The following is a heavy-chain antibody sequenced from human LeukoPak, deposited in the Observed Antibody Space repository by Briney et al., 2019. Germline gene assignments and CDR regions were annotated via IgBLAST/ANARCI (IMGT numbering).Heavy chain of an antibody. J-gene: IGHJ4*02. V-gene: IGHV4-59*01. Sequence: TSETLSLTCTVSGGSINSYYWSWIRQPPGKGLECIGYIHYTGSTNYNPSLKSRVTISVDTSKNQFSLKLSSVTAADTAVYYCAKLSVWDGSGNYDYWGQGTLVTVSS. CDR3: AKLSVWDGSGNYDY. CDR2: IHYTGST. D-gene: IGHD3-10*01. CDR1: GGSINSYY.